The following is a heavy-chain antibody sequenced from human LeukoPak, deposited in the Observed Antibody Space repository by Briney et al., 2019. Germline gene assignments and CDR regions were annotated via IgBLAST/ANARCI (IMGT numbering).Heavy chain of an antibody. J-gene: IGHJ4*02. Sequence: PGGSLRLSCAASGFTFSSYEMNWVRQAPGKGLEWVSYISSSGSTIYYADSVKGRFTISRDNAKNSLYLQMNSLRAEDTAVYYCARATVVKLDYWGQGTLVTVSS. CDR3: ARATVVKLDY. D-gene: IGHD4-23*01. CDR1: GFTFSSYE. CDR2: ISSSGSTI. V-gene: IGHV3-48*03.